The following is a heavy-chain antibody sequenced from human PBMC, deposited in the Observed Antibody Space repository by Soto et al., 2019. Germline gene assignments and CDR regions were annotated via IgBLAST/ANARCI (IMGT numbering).Heavy chain of an antibody. CDR1: GFIFSDYT. J-gene: IGHJ6*02. V-gene: IGHV3-48*02. CDR3: ARDHGGSTWFVGVYYFFGMDV. Sequence: PGGSLRLSCAASGFIFSDYTMTWVRQAPGRGLEFVSHISSSGDAIFYAESVKGRFTVSRDNAKNSLYLQMNSLRDDDTAVYFCARDHGGSTWFVGVYYFFGMDVWGQGTAVTVS. CDR2: ISSSGDAI. D-gene: IGHD6-13*01.